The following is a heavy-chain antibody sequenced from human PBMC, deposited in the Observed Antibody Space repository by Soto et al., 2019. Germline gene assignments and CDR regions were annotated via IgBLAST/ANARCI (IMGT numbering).Heavy chain of an antibody. D-gene: IGHD3-3*01. Sequence: EVQLLESGGGLVQPGGSLRLSCAASGFTFRSYDMSWVRQAPGKGLEWVSGISPSGGSTYYAASVKGRFTISRDNSKNTLHLQMSSLRAEDTALYYCAIDFYDPGAFDIWGQGTMVTVSS. J-gene: IGHJ3*02. CDR3: AIDFYDPGAFDI. CDR2: ISPSGGST. V-gene: IGHV3-23*01. CDR1: GFTFRSYD.